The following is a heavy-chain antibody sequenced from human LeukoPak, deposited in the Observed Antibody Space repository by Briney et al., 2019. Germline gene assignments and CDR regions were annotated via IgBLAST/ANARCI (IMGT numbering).Heavy chain of an antibody. D-gene: IGHD5-12*01. V-gene: IGHV1-46*01. Sequence: ASVKVSCKASVYTFTSYYMHWVRQAPGQGLEWMGIINPSGGSTSYAQKFQGRVTMTRDTSTSTVYMELSSLRSEDTAVYYCARDIAITGVDYWGQGTLVTVSS. CDR2: INPSGGST. J-gene: IGHJ4*02. CDR3: ARDIAITGVDY. CDR1: VYTFTSYY.